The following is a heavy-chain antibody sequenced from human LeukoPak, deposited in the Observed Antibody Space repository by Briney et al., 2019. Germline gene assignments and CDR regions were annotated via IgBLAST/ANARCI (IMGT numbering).Heavy chain of an antibody. CDR3: TTGYGSSWYA. J-gene: IGHJ5*02. CDR2: IKTKDDGGTT. D-gene: IGHD6-13*01. Sequence: GGSLRLSCEARFSLTRAWMSWVRQAPGKGLGWVGRIKTKDDGGTTEYVAPVKGRFTISRDDSKSMAYLQMNSLKGEDTAVYYCTTGYGSSWYAWGQGTLVIVSS. V-gene: IGHV3-15*01. CDR1: FSLTRAW.